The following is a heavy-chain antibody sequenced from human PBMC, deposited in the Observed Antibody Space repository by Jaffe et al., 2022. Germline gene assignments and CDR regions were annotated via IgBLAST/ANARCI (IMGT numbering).Heavy chain of an antibody. CDR2: IKQDGSEK. CDR1: GFTFSSYW. D-gene: IGHD4-17*01. V-gene: IGHV3-7*01. J-gene: IGHJ6*03. CDR3: ARDHTVTTGGYYYYYYMDV. Sequence: EVQLVESGGGLVQPGGSLRLSCAASGFTFSSYWMSWVRQAPGKGLEWVANIKQDGSEKYYVDSVKGRFTISRDNAKNSLYLQMNSLRAEDTAVYYCARDHTVTTGGYYYYYYMDVWGKGTTVTVSS.